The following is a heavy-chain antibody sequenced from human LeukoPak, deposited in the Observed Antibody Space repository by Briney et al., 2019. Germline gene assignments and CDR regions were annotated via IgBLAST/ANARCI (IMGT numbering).Heavy chain of an antibody. CDR2: ISWNSDTI. CDR3: ANAAGAGSYYNPIDY. Sequence: GGSLRLSCAASGFTFKNYAIHWVRQGPGKGLEWVSGISWNSDTIGYADSVKGRFTISRDNAKNSVSLQMDSLRAEDTALYFCANAAGAGSYYNPIDYWGKGTLVTVSS. D-gene: IGHD3-10*01. V-gene: IGHV3-9*01. J-gene: IGHJ4*02. CDR1: GFTFKNYA.